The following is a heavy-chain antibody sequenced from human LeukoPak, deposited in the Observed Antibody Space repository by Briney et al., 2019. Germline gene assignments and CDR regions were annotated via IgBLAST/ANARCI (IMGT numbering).Heavy chain of an antibody. V-gene: IGHV3-48*01. Sequence: GGSLRLSCAASGFTFSSYSMNWVRQALGKGLEWVSYISSSSTIYYADSVKGRFTISRDNAKNSLYLQMNSLRAEDTAVYYCASRVAGSTKGGYWGQGTLVTVSS. J-gene: IGHJ4*02. CDR1: GFTFSSYS. CDR2: ISSSSTI. D-gene: IGHD6-19*01. CDR3: ASRVAGSTKGGY.